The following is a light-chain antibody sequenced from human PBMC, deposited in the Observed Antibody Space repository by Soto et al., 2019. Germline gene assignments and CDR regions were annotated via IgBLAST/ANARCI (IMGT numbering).Light chain of an antibody. CDR3: QQYASSPYT. J-gene: IGKJ2*01. V-gene: IGKV3-20*01. CDR2: GAS. CDR1: QSISSSY. Sequence: EIVLTQSPGTLSLSPGERATLSCRSSQSISSSYVAGYQQNPGKDHRLLIYGASRRATGIPDRVSGLESGTDFTLTITTLEPEDSAVYFCQQYASSPYTFGQGTKVDIK.